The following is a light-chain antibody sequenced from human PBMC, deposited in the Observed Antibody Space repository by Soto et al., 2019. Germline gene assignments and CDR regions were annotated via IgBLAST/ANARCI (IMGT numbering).Light chain of an antibody. V-gene: IGLV2-11*01. CDR3: CSYAGNKTVV. Sequence: QSVLTQPRSVSGSPGQSVTISCTGTSSDVGGYIYVSWYQQYPAKAPKVMIYDVSRRPSGVPDRFSGSKSGNTASLTISGLQAEDEAVCYCCSYAGNKTVVFGGGTKLTVL. J-gene: IGLJ3*02. CDR2: DVS. CDR1: SSDVGGYIY.